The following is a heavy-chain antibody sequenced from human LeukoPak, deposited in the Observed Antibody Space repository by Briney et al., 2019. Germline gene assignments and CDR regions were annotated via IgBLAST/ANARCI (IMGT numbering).Heavy chain of an antibody. CDR2: IYYSGST. Sequence: SETLSLTCTVSGGSISSSSYYWGWIRQPPGKGLEWIGSIYYSGSTYYNPSLKSRVTISVDTSKNQFSLKLSSVTAADTAVYYCAKDAYYYDSSGGPHAFDIWGQGTMVTVSS. V-gene: IGHV4-39*07. J-gene: IGHJ3*02. D-gene: IGHD3-22*01. CDR1: GGSISSSSYY. CDR3: AKDAYYYDSSGGPHAFDI.